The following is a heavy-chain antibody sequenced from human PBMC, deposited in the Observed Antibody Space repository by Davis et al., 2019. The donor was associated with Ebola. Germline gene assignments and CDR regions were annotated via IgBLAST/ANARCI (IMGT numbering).Heavy chain of an antibody. V-gene: IGHV5-51*01. CDR2: IYPGDSDT. D-gene: IGHD3-10*01. CDR3: ARMPSSWFGELMYTRTYYFDY. CDR1: GYRFTSYW. J-gene: IGHJ4*02. Sequence: GESLKISCKGSGYRFTSYWIGWVRQMSGKGLEWMGIIYPGDSDTRYSPSLQGQVTISVDRSISTAYLQWRSLKASDTAMYYCARMPSSWFGELMYTRTYYFDYWGQGTLVTVSS.